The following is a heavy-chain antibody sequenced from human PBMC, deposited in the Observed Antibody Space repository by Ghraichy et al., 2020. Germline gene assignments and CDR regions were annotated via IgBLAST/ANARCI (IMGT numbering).Heavy chain of an antibody. J-gene: IGHJ6*02. CDR1: GGSITSVSNS. Sequence: SQTLSLTCRLPGGSITSVSNSWAWISPRPGNGLVWIGYIYFSASAFYNPSLESRVAISLDRFYSNRFSLKLSSVTAADTAVYYCAVLASYDVDVWGQGTTVTV. CDR2: IYFSASA. D-gene: IGHD3-3*01. V-gene: IGHV4-30-2*01. CDR3: AVLASYDVDV.